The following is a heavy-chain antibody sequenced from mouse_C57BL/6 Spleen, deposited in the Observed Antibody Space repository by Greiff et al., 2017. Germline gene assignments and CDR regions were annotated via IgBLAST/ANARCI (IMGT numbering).Heavy chain of an antibody. Sequence: VQLQQSGAELVKPGASVKLSCKASGYTFTEYTIHWVKQRSGQGLEWIGWFYPGRGSIKYNEKFQDKATLTADKSSSTVYMELSRLTSEDSAVYFGARHESLGSSYDWYFDVWGTGTTVTVSS. CDR3: ARHESLGSSYDWYFDV. CDR1: GYTFTEYT. J-gene: IGHJ1*03. CDR2: FYPGRGSI. D-gene: IGHD1-1*01. V-gene: IGHV1-62-2*01.